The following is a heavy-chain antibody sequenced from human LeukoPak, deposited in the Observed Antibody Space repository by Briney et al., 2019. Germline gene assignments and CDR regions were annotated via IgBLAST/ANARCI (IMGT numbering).Heavy chain of an antibody. D-gene: IGHD5-18*01. J-gene: IGHJ5*02. CDR3: ARGGYSYGEARFDP. CDR1: GYSISSSNW. V-gene: IGHV4-28*05. Sequence: PSDTLSLTCAVSGYSISSSNWWGWIRQPPGKGLEWIGYIYYSGSIYYNPYLKSRVTMSVDTSKNQFSLKLSSVTAVDTAVYYCARGGYSYGEARFDPWGQGTLVTVSS. CDR2: IYYSGSI.